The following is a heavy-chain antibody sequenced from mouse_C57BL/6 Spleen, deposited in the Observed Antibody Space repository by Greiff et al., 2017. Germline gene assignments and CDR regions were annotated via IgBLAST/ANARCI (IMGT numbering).Heavy chain of an antibody. Sequence: EVQLQQSGGGLVQPGGSMKLSCVASGFTFSNYWMNWVRQSPEKGLEWVAQIRLKSDNYATHYAESVKGRFTISRDDSKSSVYLQMNNLRAEDTGIYYCLTGFYAMDYWGQGTSVTVSS. CDR1: GFTFSNYW. CDR3: LTGFYAMDY. V-gene: IGHV6-3*01. D-gene: IGHD4-1*01. J-gene: IGHJ4*01. CDR2: IRLKSDNYAT.